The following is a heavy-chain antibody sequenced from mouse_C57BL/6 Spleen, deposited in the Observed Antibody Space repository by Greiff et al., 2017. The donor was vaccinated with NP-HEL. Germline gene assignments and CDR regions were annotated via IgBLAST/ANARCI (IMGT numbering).Heavy chain of an antibody. J-gene: IGHJ4*01. CDR3: ARGYSNYVGYAMDY. CDR2: INPNNGGT. CDR1: GYTFTDYY. V-gene: IGHV1-26*01. D-gene: IGHD2-5*01. Sequence: EVQLQQSGPELVKPGASVKISCKASGYTFTDYYMNWVKQSHGKSLEWIGDINPNNGGTSYNQKFKGKATLTVDKSSSTAYMELRSLTSEDSAVYYCARGYSNYVGYAMDYWGQGTSVTVSS.